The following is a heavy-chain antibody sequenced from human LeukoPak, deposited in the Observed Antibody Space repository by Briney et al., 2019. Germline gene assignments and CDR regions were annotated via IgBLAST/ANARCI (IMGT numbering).Heavy chain of an antibody. CDR3: ARFANSGYYFFDY. CDR2: INSDGSST. Sequence: GGSLRLSCAASGFTFSTYWMHWVRQAPGKGLVWVSRINSDGSSTSYADSVKGRFTISRDNAKNSLYLQMNSLRAEDTAVYYCARFANSGYYFFDYWGQGTLVTVSS. V-gene: IGHV3-74*01. D-gene: IGHD3-22*01. CDR1: GFTFSTYW. J-gene: IGHJ4*02.